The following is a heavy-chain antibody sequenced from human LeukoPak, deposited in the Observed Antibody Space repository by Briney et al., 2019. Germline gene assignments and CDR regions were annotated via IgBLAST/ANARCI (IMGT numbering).Heavy chain of an antibody. D-gene: IGHD6-13*01. V-gene: IGHV4-39*01. Sequence: SETLSLTCTASGDSVSSSSYYWGWIRQPPGKGLEWIGSIYYSGTTSYNPSLKSRVTISVDTSKNQFSLMLTSVTASDTAVYFCGGAATGTVGWFDPWGQGTLVTVSS. CDR3: GGAATGTVGWFDP. J-gene: IGHJ5*02. CDR1: GDSVSSSSYY. CDR2: IYYSGTT.